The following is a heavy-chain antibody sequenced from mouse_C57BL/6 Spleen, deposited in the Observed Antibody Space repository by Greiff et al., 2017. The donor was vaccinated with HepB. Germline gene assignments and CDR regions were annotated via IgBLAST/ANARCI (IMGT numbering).Heavy chain of an antibody. CDR1: GYTFTSYW. D-gene: IGHD2-3*01. CDR2: IYPSDSET. Sequence: VQLQQSGAELVRPGSSVKLSCKASGYTFTSYWMDWVKQRPGQGLEWIGNIYPSDSETHYNQKFKDKATLTVDKSSSTAYMQLSSLPSEDSAVYYCARSGGYYGGYFDYWGQGTTLTLSS. J-gene: IGHJ2*01. V-gene: IGHV1-61*01. CDR3: ARSGGYYGGYFDY.